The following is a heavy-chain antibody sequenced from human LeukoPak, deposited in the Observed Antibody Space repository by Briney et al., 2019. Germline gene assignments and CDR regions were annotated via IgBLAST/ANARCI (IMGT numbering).Heavy chain of an antibody. CDR2: INLNSGAT. V-gene: IGHV1-2*02. CDR1: GYTFTSYG. Sequence: EASVKVSCKASGYTFTSYGISWVRQAPGQGLEWMGWINLNSGATTYAQEFQGRVTMTRDTSISTAYMELSRLRSDDTAVYHCARDAVTVATPYFDFWGQGTLVTVSS. J-gene: IGHJ4*02. CDR3: ARDAVTVATPYFDF. D-gene: IGHD4-11*01.